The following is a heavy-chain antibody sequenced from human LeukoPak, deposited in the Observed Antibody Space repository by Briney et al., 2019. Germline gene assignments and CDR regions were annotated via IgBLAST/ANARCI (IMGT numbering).Heavy chain of an antibody. D-gene: IGHD2-15*01. V-gene: IGHV3-48*01. CDR2: ISSSSSII. J-gene: IGHJ4*02. Sequence: PGGSLRLSCAASGFTFSSYSMNWVRQAPGKGLEWISYISSSSSIIYYADSVKGRFTISRDNSKNTLYLQMNSLGAEDAAVYYCAAQPCSVGRCYLDYWGQGTLVTVSS. CDR1: GFTFSSYS. CDR3: AAQPCSVGRCYLDY.